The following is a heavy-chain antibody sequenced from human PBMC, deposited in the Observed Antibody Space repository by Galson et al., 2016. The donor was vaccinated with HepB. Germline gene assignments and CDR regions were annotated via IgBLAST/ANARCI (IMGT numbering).Heavy chain of an antibody. CDR3: AIEYSSGWDLAH. CDR2: SDPEAGET. J-gene: IGHJ4*02. D-gene: IGHD6-19*01. Sequence: SVKVSCKVSGYTLSELSMHWVRQAPGKGLEWMGRSDPEAGETIYAQNFQGRVTMTEDTSTDSAYMELSSLRSEDTAMYYCAIEYSSGWDLAHWGQGTLVTVSS. V-gene: IGHV1-24*01. CDR1: GYTLSELS.